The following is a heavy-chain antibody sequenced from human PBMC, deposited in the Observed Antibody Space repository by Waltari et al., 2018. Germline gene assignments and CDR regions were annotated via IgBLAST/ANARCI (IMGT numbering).Heavy chain of an antibody. CDR2: MNPSDGRT. V-gene: IGHV1-8*01. J-gene: IGHJ4*02. CDR3: ATSSNFDY. Sequence: QVQVVQSGAEVRKPGASVKISCKASGYTFTSHDIPWVRQATGQGLEWMGWMNPSDGRTVYAQSLQGRVTMTRNTSIDTAYMELTSLKSEDTAVYYCATSSNFDYWGQGTLVTVSS. CDR1: GYTFTSHD.